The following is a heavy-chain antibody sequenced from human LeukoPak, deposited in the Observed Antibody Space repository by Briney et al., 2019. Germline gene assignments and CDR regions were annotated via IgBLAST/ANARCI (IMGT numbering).Heavy chain of an antibody. D-gene: IGHD2-2*01. CDR2: ISAYNGNA. V-gene: IGHV1-18*01. Sequence: DSLTVSCKTSGYTYTNYGVSWVRQAPGPGLEWMGWISAYNGNADYAQKLQGRVTMTADTSTSTAYMELRSLRSDDTAVYYCARVGVYCTTTTCLDYWGQGTLVTVSS. J-gene: IGHJ4*02. CDR3: ARVGVYCTTTTCLDY. CDR1: GYTYTNYG.